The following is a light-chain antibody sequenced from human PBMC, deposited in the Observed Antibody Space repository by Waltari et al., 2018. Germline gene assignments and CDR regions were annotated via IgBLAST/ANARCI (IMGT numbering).Light chain of an antibody. CDR1: HDIRNS. CDR3: QQYYSVPL. Sequence: DIQMTQSQSSLSASVGGGVTITCRASHDIRNSLAWYQQKPGKAPKLLLSAASRLESGVPSRFSGGGSGTDYTLTINNLQPEDFATYYCQQYYSVPLFGGGTRVEIE. V-gene: IGKV1-NL1*01. J-gene: IGKJ4*01. CDR2: AAS.